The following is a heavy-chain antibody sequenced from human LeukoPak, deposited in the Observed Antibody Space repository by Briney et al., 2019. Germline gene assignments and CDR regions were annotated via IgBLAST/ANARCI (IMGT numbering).Heavy chain of an antibody. D-gene: IGHD6-6*01. Sequence: PSETLSLTCTVSGGSISSSSYYWSWIRQPPGKGLEWIGYIYYSGGTNYNPSLKSRVTISVDTSKNQFSLKLSSVTAADTAVYYCARGSSPWPFDYWGQGTLVTVSS. CDR1: GGSISSSSYY. J-gene: IGHJ4*02. V-gene: IGHV4-61*01. CDR2: IYYSGGT. CDR3: ARGSSPWPFDY.